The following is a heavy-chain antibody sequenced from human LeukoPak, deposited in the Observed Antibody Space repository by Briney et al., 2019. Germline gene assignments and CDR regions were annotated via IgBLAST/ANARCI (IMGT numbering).Heavy chain of an antibody. D-gene: IGHD3-16*02. V-gene: IGHV3-23*01. CDR3: AKDTITRSSYPGWFDP. J-gene: IGHJ5*02. CDR1: GFTFSSYA. Sequence: GGSLRLSCAASGFTFSSYAMSWVRQAPGKGLDWVSAISGSGGSTYYADSVKGRFTISRDNSKNTLYLQMNSLRAEDTAVYYCAKDTITRSSYPGWFDPWGQGTLVTVSS. CDR2: ISGSGGST.